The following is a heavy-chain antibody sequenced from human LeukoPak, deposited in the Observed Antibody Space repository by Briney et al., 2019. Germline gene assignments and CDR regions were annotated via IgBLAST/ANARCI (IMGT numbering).Heavy chain of an antibody. CDR2: IYYSGST. CDR1: GGSISSSSYY. CDR3: ARVRAPFWRQQPVRQYFDY. D-gene: IGHD6-13*01. Sequence: PSETLSLTCTVSGGSISSSSYYWSWIRQPPGKGLEWIGYIYYSGSTNYNPSLKSRVTISVDTSKNQFSLKLSSVTAADTAVYYCARVRAPFWRQQPVRQYFDYWGQGTLVTVSS. J-gene: IGHJ4*02. V-gene: IGHV4-61*01.